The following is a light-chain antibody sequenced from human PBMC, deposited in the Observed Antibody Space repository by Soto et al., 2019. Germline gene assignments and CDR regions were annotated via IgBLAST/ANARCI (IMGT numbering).Light chain of an antibody. CDR3: AAWDDSLNGYG. Sequence: QSVLTQPPSASGTPGQRVTISCSGSSSNIGSNTVNWYQQLPGTAPKLLIYSNNQRPSGVPDRFSGSKSGTSAALAISGLQSDDEADYYCAAWDDSLNGYGFGTGTKLTVL. J-gene: IGLJ1*01. V-gene: IGLV1-44*01. CDR2: SNN. CDR1: SSNIGSNT.